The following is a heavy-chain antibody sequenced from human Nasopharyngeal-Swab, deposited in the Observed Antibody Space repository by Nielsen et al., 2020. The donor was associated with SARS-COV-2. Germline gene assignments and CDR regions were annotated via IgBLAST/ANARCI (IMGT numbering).Heavy chain of an antibody. Sequence: SETLSLTCTVSGGSISSYYWSWIRQPPGQGLEWIGYIYYSGSTNYNPSLKSRVTISVETSKNQFSLKLSSVTAADTAVYYCARERRYSSGWSYYYYGMDVWGQGTTVTVSS. J-gene: IGHJ6*02. CDR2: IYYSGST. CDR3: ARERRYSSGWSYYYYGMDV. V-gene: IGHV4-59*13. CDR1: GGSISSYY. D-gene: IGHD6-19*01.